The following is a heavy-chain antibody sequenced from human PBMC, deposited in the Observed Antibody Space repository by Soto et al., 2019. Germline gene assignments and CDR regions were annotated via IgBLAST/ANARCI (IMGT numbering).Heavy chain of an antibody. V-gene: IGHV3-21*06. J-gene: IGHJ4*02. Sequence: LRLSCVASGFTFRAYSMRWVRQAPGQGLEWVSSITSSSTYIYYTRSVEGRFTISRDDAKNSLHLQMNSLRAEDTAVYYCARDLLEGYGHARQPDYWGQGTLVTVSS. CDR2: ITSSSTYI. CDR3: ARDLLEGYGHARQPDY. D-gene: IGHD5-18*01. CDR1: GFTFRAYS.